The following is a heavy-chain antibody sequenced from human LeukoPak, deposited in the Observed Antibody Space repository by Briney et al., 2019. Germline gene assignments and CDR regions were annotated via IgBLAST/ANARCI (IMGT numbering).Heavy chain of an antibody. CDR1: GFTFRTSS. D-gene: IGHD2-2*01. V-gene: IGHV3-21*01. J-gene: IGHJ6*02. Sequence: GGSLRLSCAASGFTFRTSSMSWVRQAPGMGLEWVSSITSSGNYIYYADSVKGRFTISRDNAKNSLYLQMNSLRAEDTAVYYCARGYCSSTSCYGYYYYGMDVWGQGTTVTVSS. CDR3: ARGYCSSTSCYGYYYYGMDV. CDR2: ITSSGNYI.